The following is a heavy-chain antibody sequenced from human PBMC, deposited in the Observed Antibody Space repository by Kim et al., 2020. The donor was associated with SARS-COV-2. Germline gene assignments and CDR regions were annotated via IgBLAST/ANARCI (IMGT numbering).Heavy chain of an antibody. CDR2: IYYSGST. V-gene: IGHV4-39*07. Sequence: SETLSLTCTVSGGSISSSSYYWGWIRQPPGKGLEWIGSIYYSGSTYYNPSLKSRVTISVDTSKNQFSLKLSSVTAADTAVYYCARERILTTTKEVGAFDIWGQGTMVTVSS. D-gene: IGHD4-17*01. CDR1: GGSISSSSYY. CDR3: ARERILTTTKEVGAFDI. J-gene: IGHJ3*02.